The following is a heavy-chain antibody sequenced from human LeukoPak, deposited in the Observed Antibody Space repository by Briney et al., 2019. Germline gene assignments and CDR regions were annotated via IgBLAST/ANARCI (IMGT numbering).Heavy chain of an antibody. CDR3: ARDTLYGNYFDY. V-gene: IGHV3-30-3*01. CDR1: GFTFSSYA. J-gene: IGHJ4*02. CDR2: ISYDGSNK. D-gene: IGHD3-10*01. Sequence: GRSLRLSCAASGFTFSSYAMHWVRQAPGKGLGWVAVISYDGSNKYYADSVKGRFTISRDNSKNTLYLQMNSLRAEDTAVYYCARDTLYGNYFDYWGQGTLVTVSP.